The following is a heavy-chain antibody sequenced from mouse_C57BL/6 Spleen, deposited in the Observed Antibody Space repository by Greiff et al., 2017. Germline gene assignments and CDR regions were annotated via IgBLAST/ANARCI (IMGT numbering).Heavy chain of an antibody. CDR1: GFSLTSYG. CDR3: ARHAYGNYEGYAMDY. J-gene: IGHJ4*01. V-gene: IGHV2-6-1*01. D-gene: IGHD2-1*01. CDR2: IWSDGST. Sequence: LMESGPGLVAPSQSLSITCTVSGFSLTSYGVHWVRQPPGKGLEWLVVIWSDGSTTYNSALKSRLSISKDNSKSQVFLKMNSLQTDDTAMYYCARHAYGNYEGYAMDYWGQGTSVTVSS.